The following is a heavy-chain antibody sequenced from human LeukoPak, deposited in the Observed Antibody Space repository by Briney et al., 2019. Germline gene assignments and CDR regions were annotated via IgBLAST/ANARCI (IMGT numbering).Heavy chain of an antibody. CDR1: GFTFSSYW. CDR3: ARDGNYYDSNGYYHYFDY. V-gene: IGHV3-74*01. Sequence: GGSLRLSCAASGFTFSSYWMHWVRQAPGKGLVWVSRINSDGSSTSYADSVKGRFTISRDNAKNTLYLQMNSLRAEDTAVYYCARDGNYYDSNGYYHYFDYWGQGTLVTVSS. J-gene: IGHJ4*02. D-gene: IGHD3-22*01. CDR2: INSDGSST.